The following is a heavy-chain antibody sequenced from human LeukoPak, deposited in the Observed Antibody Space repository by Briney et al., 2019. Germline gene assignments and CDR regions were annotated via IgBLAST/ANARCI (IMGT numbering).Heavy chain of an antibody. J-gene: IGHJ4*02. D-gene: IGHD5-12*01. CDR3: AKDLHSGSGPLDY. V-gene: IGHV3-9*01. CDR2: ISWNSGSI. CDR1: GFPFSSHG. Sequence: PGGSLRLSCAASGFPFSSHGMSWVRQAPGKGLEWVSGISWNSGSIGYADSVKGRFTISRDNAKNSLYLQMNSLRAEDTALYCCAKDLHSGSGPLDYWGQGTLVTVSS.